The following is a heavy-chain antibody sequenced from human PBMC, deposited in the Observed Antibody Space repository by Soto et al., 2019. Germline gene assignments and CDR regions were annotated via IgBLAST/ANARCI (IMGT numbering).Heavy chain of an antibody. D-gene: IGHD1-26*01. CDR3: VKEEGEQATFCFYNYGRDV. CDR2: SSYDGRNI. J-gene: IGHJ6*02. CDR1: GSTFSKSG. V-gene: IGHV3-30*18. Sequence: LRLSCAASGSTFSKSGMHWVRQAPGKGLEWVALSSYDGRNIFYADSVKGRFTISRDNSKKTLYLQMNGLKPEDTAVYYCVKEEGEQATFCFYNYGRDVWGQGTTGTVSS.